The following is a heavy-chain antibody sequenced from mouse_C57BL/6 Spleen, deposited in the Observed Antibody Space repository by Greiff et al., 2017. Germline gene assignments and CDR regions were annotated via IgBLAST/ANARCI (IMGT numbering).Heavy chain of an antibody. CDR3: ARFWDGGFDY. J-gene: IGHJ2*01. D-gene: IGHD4-1*01. V-gene: IGHV1-81*01. Sequence: QVQLQQSGAELARPGASVKLSCKASGYTFTSYGISWVKQRPGQGLEWIGEIYPRSGNTYYNEKFKGKATLTADKSSSTAYMELRSLASEDSAVCFCARFWDGGFDYWGQGTTLTVSS. CDR1: GYTFTSYG. CDR2: IYPRSGNT.